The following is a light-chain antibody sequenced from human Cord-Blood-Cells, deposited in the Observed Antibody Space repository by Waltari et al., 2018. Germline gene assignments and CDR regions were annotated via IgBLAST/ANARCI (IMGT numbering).Light chain of an antibody. CDR3: QQYGSSPLT. J-gene: IGKJ4*01. Sequence: DIVLTQSPGTLSLSLGERATLSCRASQSVSSSYLAWYQQKPGQAPRLLIYGASSRATGIPDRFSGSGSGTDFTLTISRLEPEDFAVYYCQQYGSSPLTFGGGTKVEIK. CDR2: GAS. CDR1: QSVSSSY. V-gene: IGKV3-20*01.